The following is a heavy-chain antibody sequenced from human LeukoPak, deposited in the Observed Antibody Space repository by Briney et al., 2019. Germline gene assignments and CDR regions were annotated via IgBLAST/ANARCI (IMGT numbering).Heavy chain of an antibody. D-gene: IGHD3-10*01. V-gene: IGHV4-34*08. Sequence: GSLRLSCAASGFTFSTFSMHWIRQPPGKGLEWIGEINHSGSTNYNPSLKSRVTISVDTSKNQFSLKLSSVTAADTAVYYCRDQLYGSGSYYLDYWGQGTLVTVSS. CDR3: RDQLYGSGSYYLDY. CDR1: GFTFSTFS. J-gene: IGHJ4*02. CDR2: INHSGST.